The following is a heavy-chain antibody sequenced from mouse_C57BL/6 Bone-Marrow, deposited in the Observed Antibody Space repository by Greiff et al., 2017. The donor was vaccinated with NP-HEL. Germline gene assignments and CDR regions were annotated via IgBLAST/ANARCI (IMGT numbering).Heavy chain of an antibody. CDR1: GYTFTSYW. Sequence: VQLQQPGAELVMPGASVKLSCKASGYTFTSYWLHWVQQRPGQGLEWIGVIDPSDSYTNYNQKFKGKATLTVDTASSTAYMQLSSLTSEDSAVYYCAREYYGSFYYFGDWGQGSTLTVSS. D-gene: IGHD1-1*01. CDR2: IDPSDSYT. V-gene: IGHV1-59*01. CDR3: AREYYGSFYYFGD. J-gene: IGHJ2*01.